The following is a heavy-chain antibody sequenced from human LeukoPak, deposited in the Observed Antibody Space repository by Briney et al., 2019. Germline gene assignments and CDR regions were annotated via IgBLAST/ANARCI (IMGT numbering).Heavy chain of an antibody. CDR1: GFTFRNYG. D-gene: IGHD2-8*02. V-gene: IGHV3-30*02. J-gene: IGHJ6*03. CDR2: IWSDGNNR. Sequence: GGSLRLSCAASGFTFRNYGMHWVRQATGKGLEWVSFIWSDGNNRFYADSVKGRFTISRDNSKNMLYLQMDTLRAGDTALYYCAKDPGASVSGFHMDVWGKGTTVIVSS. CDR3: AKDPGASVSGFHMDV.